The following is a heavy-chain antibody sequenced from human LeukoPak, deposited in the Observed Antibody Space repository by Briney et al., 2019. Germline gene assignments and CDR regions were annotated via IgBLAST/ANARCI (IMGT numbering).Heavy chain of an antibody. J-gene: IGHJ3*02. V-gene: IGHV4-34*01. D-gene: IGHD3-22*01. CDR2: VNHSGST. Sequence: SETLSLTCAVYGGSFSGYYWNWIRQPPGKGLEWIGEVNHSGSTNYNPSLKSRVTISVDTSKNQFSLKLSSVTAADTAVYYCARHGRNYYDSSGYYLEAFDIWGQGTMVTVSS. CDR3: ARHGRNYYDSSGYYLEAFDI. CDR1: GGSFSGYY.